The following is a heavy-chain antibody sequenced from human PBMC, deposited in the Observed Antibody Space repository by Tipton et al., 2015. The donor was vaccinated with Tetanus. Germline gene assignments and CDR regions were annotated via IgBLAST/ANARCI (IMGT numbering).Heavy chain of an antibody. CDR3: AGLPVGGGYAAHHYFLH. CDR2: IYYTGNT. CDR1: GGSISSFY. J-gene: IGHJ4*02. V-gene: IGHV4-59*01. D-gene: IGHD3-22*01. Sequence: TLSLTCTVSGGSISSFYWSWIRQSPGRGLEWIGYIYYTGNTNYNPSLKSRVTISADTTKKQFSLNLRSVTAADTAVYSCAGLPVGGGYAAHHYFLHWGQGTLVTVSS.